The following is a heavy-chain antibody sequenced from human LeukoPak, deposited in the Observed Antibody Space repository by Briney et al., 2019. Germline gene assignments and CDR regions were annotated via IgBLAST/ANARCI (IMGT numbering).Heavy chain of an antibody. CDR2: IIPMFGTA. CDR1: GGTFSTYA. V-gene: IGHV1-69*13. J-gene: IGHJ5*02. D-gene: IGHD4-17*01. CDR3: ARGRWVNTVTDWFDP. Sequence: SVKVSCKASGGTFSTYAISWVRQAPGQGLEWMGGIIPMFGTADYAQKFQGRVTITADESTSTVYMELSSLRSEDTAVYYCARGRWVNTVTDWFDPWGQGSQVTVSS.